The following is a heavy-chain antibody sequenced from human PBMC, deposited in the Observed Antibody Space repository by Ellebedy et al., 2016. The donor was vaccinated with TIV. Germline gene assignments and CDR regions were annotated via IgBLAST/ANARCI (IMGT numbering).Heavy chain of an antibody. CDR3: ARSVVVVPATTLSWYFDL. V-gene: IGHV3-48*01. CDR1: GFTFSSYT. Sequence: PGGSLRLSCAASGFTFSSYTMNWVRQAPGKGLEWISYISTSSNTLHYTDSVKGRFTISRDNAKNSLYLQMNSLRAEDTAVYYCARSVVVVPATTLSWYFDLWGRGTLVTVSS. D-gene: IGHD2-2*01. J-gene: IGHJ2*01. CDR2: ISTSSNTL.